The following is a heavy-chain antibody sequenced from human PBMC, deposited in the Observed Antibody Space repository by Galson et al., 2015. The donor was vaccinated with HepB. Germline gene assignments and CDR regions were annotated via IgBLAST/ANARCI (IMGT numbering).Heavy chain of an antibody. CDR2: ISQDGSDK. J-gene: IGHJ6*02. Sequence: SLRLSCAASKFSFRNYVMNWVRQAPGKGLEWVASISQDGSDKYYEDSVKGRFAISRDNSNNTLYLQMNSLRGGDTAIYYCTKERISIFGVTLVPDSGMDVWGQGTTVIVSS. D-gene: IGHD3-3*01. CDR3: TKERISIFGVTLVPDSGMDV. V-gene: IGHV3-30*18. CDR1: KFSFRNYV.